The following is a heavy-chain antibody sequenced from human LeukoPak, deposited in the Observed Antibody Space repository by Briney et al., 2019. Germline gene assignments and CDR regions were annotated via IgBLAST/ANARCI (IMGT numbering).Heavy chain of an antibody. CDR2: ISAYNGNT. CDR1: GYTFSSYG. D-gene: IGHD6-19*01. CDR3: ARVGSDSSGWRRFDY. V-gene: IGHV1-18*01. J-gene: IGHJ4*02. Sequence: ASVKVSCKASGYTFSSYGISWVRQAHGQGLEWMGWISAYNGNTNSAQKFQGRVTMTRDTSISTAYMELSRLRSDDTAVYYCARVGSDSSGWRRFDYWGQGTLVTVSS.